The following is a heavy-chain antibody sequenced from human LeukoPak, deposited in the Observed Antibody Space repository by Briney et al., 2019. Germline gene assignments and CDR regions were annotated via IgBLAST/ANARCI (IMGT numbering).Heavy chain of an antibody. V-gene: IGHV4-59*01. D-gene: IGHD6-13*01. CDR1: GGSISSYY. CDR2: IHYSGST. Sequence: SETLSLTCAVSGGSISSYYWSWIRQPPGRGLEWIGSIHYSGSTSYNSSLKSRVTMLIDTSKNQFSLKLSSVTPADTAVYYCARQVYSSSWSYYFEYWGQGILVTVSS. J-gene: IGHJ4*02. CDR3: ARQVYSSSWSYYFEY.